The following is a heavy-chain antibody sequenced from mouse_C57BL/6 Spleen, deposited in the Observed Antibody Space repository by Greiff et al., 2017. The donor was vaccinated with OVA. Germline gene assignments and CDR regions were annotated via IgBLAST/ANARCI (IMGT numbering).Heavy chain of an antibody. Sequence: QVQLQQPGAELVRPGSSVKLSCKASGYTFTSYWMHWVKQRPIQGLEWIGNIDPSDSETHYNQKFKDKATLTVDKSSSTAYMQLSSLTSEDSAVYYCASHYYYGSSYRYFDVWGTGTTVTVSS. J-gene: IGHJ1*03. CDR2: IDPSDSET. V-gene: IGHV1-52*01. D-gene: IGHD1-1*01. CDR1: GYTFTSYW. CDR3: ASHYYYGSSYRYFDV.